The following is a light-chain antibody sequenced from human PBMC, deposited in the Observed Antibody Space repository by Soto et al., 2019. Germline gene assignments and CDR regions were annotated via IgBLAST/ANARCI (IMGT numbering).Light chain of an antibody. CDR2: DAF. J-gene: IGKJ5*01. CDR1: QSVATY. CDR3: QQRIKWPIT. V-gene: IGKV3-11*01. Sequence: EIVMTHSPATLSVSPCERATLSFRASQSVATYVAWYQQKPGQAPRLLIYDAFNRATGTPARFSGSGSGTDFTLTISSLEPADSAVYYCQQRIKWPITFGQGTRLEIK.